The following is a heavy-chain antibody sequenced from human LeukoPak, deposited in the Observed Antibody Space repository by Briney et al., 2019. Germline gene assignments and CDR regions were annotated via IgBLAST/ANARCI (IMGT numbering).Heavy chain of an antibody. V-gene: IGHV1-2*02. CDR3: ARDRSAWWEPLGYGAFDI. D-gene: IGHD1-26*01. J-gene: IGHJ3*02. Sequence: ASVKVSCKASGYTFTGYYMHWVRQAPGQGLEWMGWINPNSGGTNYAQKFQGRVTMTRDTSISTAYMELSRLRSDDTAVYYCARDRSAWWEPLGYGAFDIWGQGTMVTVSS. CDR1: GYTFTGYY. CDR2: INPNSGGT.